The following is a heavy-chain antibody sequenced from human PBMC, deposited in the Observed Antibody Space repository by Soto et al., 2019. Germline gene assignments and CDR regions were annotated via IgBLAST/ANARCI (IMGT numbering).Heavy chain of an antibody. J-gene: IGHJ6*03. CDR3: ARRSDFWRNYFCYLDV. CDR1: GFTVSSNY. Sequence: EVQLVESGGGLVQPGGSLRLSCAASGFTVSSNYMSWVRQAPGKGLEWVSVIYSGGSTYYADSVKGRFTISRDNSKNTQYRQMDSLRAADTAVYYCARRSDFWRNYFCYLDVWGKGTTVTVS. CDR2: IYSGGST. V-gene: IGHV3-66*01. D-gene: IGHD3-3*01.